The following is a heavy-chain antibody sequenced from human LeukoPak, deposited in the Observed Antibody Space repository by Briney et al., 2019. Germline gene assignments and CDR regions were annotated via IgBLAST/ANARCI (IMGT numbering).Heavy chain of an antibody. CDR1: GFTFSSYD. CDR2: IGTAGDT. V-gene: IGHV3-13*01. CDR3: ARVRKYSGYYSWYFDL. D-gene: IGHD5-12*01. J-gene: IGHJ2*01. Sequence: GGSLRLSCAASGFTFSSYDMHWVRQATGKGLEWVSAIGTAGDTYYPGSVKGRFTISRENAKNSLYLQMNSLRAGDTAVYYCARVRKYSGYYSWYFDLWGRGTLVTVSS.